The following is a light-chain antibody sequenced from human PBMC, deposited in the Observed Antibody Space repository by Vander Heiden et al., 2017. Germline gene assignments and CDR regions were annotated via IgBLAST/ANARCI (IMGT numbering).Light chain of an antibody. V-gene: IGLV2-8*01. CDR1: SSDVGYYNY. Sequence: QSALTQPPSASGSPGQSVAISCTGSSSDVGYYNYVSWYQQHPGKAPKLIISEVTKRPSGVPDRFSGSKSGNTASLTVSGLQAEDEADYYCLSYAGSNTLLCGGVTKLNV. CDR3: LSYAGSNTLL. CDR2: EVT. J-gene: IGLJ2*01.